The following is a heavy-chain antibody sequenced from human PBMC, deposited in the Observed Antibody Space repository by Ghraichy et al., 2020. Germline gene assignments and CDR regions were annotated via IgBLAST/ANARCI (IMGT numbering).Heavy chain of an antibody. CDR3: VKGRGSGWPFDC. CDR2: INQGGSEE. Sequence: SVKVSCAASGFTFNNNWMSWVRQAPGEGPEWLANINQGGSEENYVDSVKGRFTISRDNVKNLLYLQLNSLTAEDTAVYYCVKGRGSGWPFDCWGQGTLVTVSS. J-gene: IGHJ4*02. V-gene: IGHV3-7*03. CDR1: GFTFNNNW. D-gene: IGHD6-19*01.